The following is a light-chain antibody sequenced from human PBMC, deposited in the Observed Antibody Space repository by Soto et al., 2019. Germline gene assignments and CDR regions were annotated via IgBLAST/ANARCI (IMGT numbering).Light chain of an antibody. CDR1: SGHNNYI. CDR2: VDGSGSY. J-gene: IGLJ3*02. V-gene: IGLV4-60*02. Sequence: QPVLTQSSSASASLGSSVKLTCTLSSGHNNYIIAWHQQQPGQAPRFLMKVDGSGSYDKGSGVPDRFSGSSSGPDRYLTIYNLQFEDEADYFCETWDSNHSFGGGTKLTVL. CDR3: ETWDSNHS.